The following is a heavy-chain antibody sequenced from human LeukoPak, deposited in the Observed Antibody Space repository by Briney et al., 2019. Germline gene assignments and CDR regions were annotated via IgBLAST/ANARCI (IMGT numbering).Heavy chain of an antibody. D-gene: IGHD2-2*01. CDR2: ISYDGSNK. CDR1: GFTFSSYA. J-gene: IGHJ4*02. CDR3: ARDRAGVPAAPGDY. V-gene: IGHV3-30-3*01. Sequence: GGSLRLSCAASGFTFSSYAMHWARQAPGKGLEWVAVISYDGSNKYYADSVKGRFTISGDNSKNTLYLQMNSLRAEGTAVYYCARDRAGVPAAPGDYWGQGTLATVSS.